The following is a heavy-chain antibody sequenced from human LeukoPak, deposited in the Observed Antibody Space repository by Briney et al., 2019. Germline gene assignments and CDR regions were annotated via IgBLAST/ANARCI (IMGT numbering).Heavy chain of an antibody. CDR2: ISYDGSNK. V-gene: IGHV3-30-3*01. CDR3: ARALSLGYYDILTGYEAGFDY. CDR1: GFTFSSYA. D-gene: IGHD3-9*01. Sequence: GGSLRLSCAASGFTFSSYAMHWVRQAPGKGLEWVAVISYDGSNKYYADSVKGRFTISRDNSKNTLDLQMNSLRAEDTAVYYCARALSLGYYDILTGYEAGFDYWGQGTLVTVSS. J-gene: IGHJ4*02.